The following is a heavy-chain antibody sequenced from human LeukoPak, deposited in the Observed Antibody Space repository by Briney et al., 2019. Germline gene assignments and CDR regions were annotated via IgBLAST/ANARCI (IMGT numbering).Heavy chain of an antibody. D-gene: IGHD5-24*01. CDR3: ARGEMATIEDAFDI. V-gene: IGHV4-38-2*02. CDR2: IYHSGST. CDR1: GYSISSGYY. J-gene: IGHJ3*02. Sequence: SETLSLTCTVSGYSISSGYYWGWIRQPPGKGLEWIGSIYHSGSTYYNPSLKSRVTISLDTSKNQFSLKLSSVTAADTAIYYCARGEMATIEDAFDIWGQGTMVTVSS.